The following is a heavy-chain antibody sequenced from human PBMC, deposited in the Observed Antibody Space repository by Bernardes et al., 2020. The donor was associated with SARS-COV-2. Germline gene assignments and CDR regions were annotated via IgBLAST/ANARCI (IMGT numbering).Heavy chain of an antibody. J-gene: IGHJ5*01. CDR3: ARERKLNWFDS. CDR2: INYSRST. V-gene: IGHV4-34*01. CDR1: GGSFSGYY. Sequence: SETLSLTCAVYGGSFSGYYWSWIRQRPGKGLEWIGQINYSRSTNQNPSLKSRVTISVDKSKNQFSLKLSSVTAADTAKYYCARERKLNWFDSWGQGNLVIVSS.